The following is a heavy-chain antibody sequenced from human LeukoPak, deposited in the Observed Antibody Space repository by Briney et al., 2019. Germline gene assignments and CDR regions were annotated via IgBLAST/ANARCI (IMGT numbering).Heavy chain of an antibody. CDR1: GGSFSDYY. V-gene: IGHV4-59*01. D-gene: IGHD6-13*01. CDR2: IYYSGST. J-gene: IGHJ4*02. Sequence: PSETLSLTCAVYGGSFSDYYWSWIRQPPGKGLEWIGYIYYSGSTNYNPSLKSRVTISVDTSKNQFSLKLSSVTAADTAVYYCARSRGIAIPPYFDYWGQGTLVTVSS. CDR3: ARSRGIAIPPYFDY.